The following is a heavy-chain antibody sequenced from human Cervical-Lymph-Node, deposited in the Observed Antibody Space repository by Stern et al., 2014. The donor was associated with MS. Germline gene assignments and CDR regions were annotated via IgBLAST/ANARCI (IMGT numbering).Heavy chain of an antibody. CDR2: VYQSGST. V-gene: IGHV4-59*01. D-gene: IGHD2-15*01. CDR1: GASISSSH. Sequence: QVQLQESGPGLVKPSETLSLTCTVSGASISSSHWTWIRQTPGTGLEWIGNVYQSGSTNYKPSLKSRATIFVDTSKNQVSLKLTSVTAADTAVYYCARGRWYGDYWGQGTLVTVSS. CDR3: ARGRWYGDY. J-gene: IGHJ4*02.